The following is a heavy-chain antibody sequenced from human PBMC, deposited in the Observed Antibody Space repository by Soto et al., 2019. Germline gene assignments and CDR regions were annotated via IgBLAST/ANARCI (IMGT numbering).Heavy chain of an antibody. D-gene: IGHD6-19*01. CDR3: AKGSPVSSGWYYYFDY. CDR1: GFTFSSYA. Sequence: GGSLRLSCAASGFTFSSYAMSWVRQAPGKGLEWVSAISSSGGSTYYADSVKGRFTISRDNSKNTLYLQMNSLRAEDTAVYYCAKGSPVSSGWYYYFDYWGQGTLVTVSS. J-gene: IGHJ4*02. CDR2: ISSSGGST. V-gene: IGHV3-23*01.